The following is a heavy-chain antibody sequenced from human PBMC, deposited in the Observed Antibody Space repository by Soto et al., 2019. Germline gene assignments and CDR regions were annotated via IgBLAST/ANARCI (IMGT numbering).Heavy chain of an antibody. CDR2: INHSGST. D-gene: IGHD3-16*01. V-gene: IGHV4-34*01. CDR1: GGAFSVSY. CDR3: ARLHGAYYYYYYMDV. Sequence: TSETLSLTCAVCGGAFSVSYWSWLRQPPGKGLEWIGEINHSGSTTYNPSLKSRVTISVDTSKNQFSLKLSSVTAADTAVYYCARLHGAYYYYYYMDVWGKGTTVT. J-gene: IGHJ6*03.